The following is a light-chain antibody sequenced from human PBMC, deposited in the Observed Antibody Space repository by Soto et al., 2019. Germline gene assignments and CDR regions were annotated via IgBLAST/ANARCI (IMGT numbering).Light chain of an antibody. CDR2: GNS. CDR1: SSNIGAGYD. CDR3: QSYDSSLSGLVV. Sequence: QSVLTQPPSVSGAPGQRVTISCTGSSSNIGAGYDVQWYQQLPGTAPKLLIYGNSNRPSGVPDRFSGSKSGTSASLAITGLQAEDEADYYCQSYDSSLSGLVVFGGATKLTVL. V-gene: IGLV1-40*01. J-gene: IGLJ2*01.